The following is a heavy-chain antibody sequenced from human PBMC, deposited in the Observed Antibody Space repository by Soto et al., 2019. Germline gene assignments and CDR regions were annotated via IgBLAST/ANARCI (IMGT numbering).Heavy chain of an antibody. J-gene: IGHJ4*02. CDR3: ARDLPEFDY. CDR2: IKQDGSEK. V-gene: IGHV3-7*01. CDR1: GFTFRTYW. Sequence: GGSLRLSCAASGFTFRTYWMSWVRQAPGKGLEWVASIKQDGSEKYYVDSLKGRFTISIDNAKNSLFLQMNSLRVEDTALYYCARDLPEFDYWGQGTLVTVSS.